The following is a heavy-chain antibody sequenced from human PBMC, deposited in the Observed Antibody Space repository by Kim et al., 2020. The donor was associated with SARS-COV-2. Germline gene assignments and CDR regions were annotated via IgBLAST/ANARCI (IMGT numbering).Heavy chain of an antibody. V-gene: IGHV4-31*03. CDR3: AREIDVVGDSDAFDI. D-gene: IGHD2-2*01. Sequence: SETLSLTCTVSGASITSANYYWGWIRQQPGKGLEFIGYIYYSGVPYYSLSLNSRVTISRDTSTNTFSLRLTSVTAADTAVYYCAREIDVVGDSDAFDIWCQGTVVTVSS. CDR2: IYYSGVP. J-gene: IGHJ3*02. CDR1: GASITSANYY.